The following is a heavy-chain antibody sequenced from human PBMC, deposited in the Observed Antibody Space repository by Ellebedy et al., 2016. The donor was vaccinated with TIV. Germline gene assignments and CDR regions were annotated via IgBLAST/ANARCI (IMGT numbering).Heavy chain of an antibody. CDR3: ASEPPYFYGGSGIYLKDF. J-gene: IGHJ4*02. Sequence: MPSETLSLTCAVYGGSFSGYYWSWIRQSPGKGLEWIGEINHSGSTNYNPSLKSRVTISVDTSNNQFSLKLTSVTAADTAVYYCASEPPYFYGGSGIYLKDFWGQGTLVTVSS. CDR1: GGSFSGYY. D-gene: IGHD3-10*01. V-gene: IGHV4-34*01. CDR2: INHSGST.